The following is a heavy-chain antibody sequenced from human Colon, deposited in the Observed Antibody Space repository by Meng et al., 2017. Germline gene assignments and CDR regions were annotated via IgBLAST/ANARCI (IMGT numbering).Heavy chain of an antibody. CDR3: ARGRGSYSSIDF. J-gene: IGHJ4*02. V-gene: IGHV4-61*03. CDR2: VYYTGSA. Sequence: QVQPPGSGPSLVRPSETLSLTCTLSGGSVSSPSYYWSWIRQTPGKGLEWIGYVYYTGSANYNPSLKSRVTISVDTSKNHFSLNLTSVTAADTAVYYCARGRGSYSSIDFWGQGTLVTVSA. CDR1: GGSVSSPSYY. D-gene: IGHD1-26*01.